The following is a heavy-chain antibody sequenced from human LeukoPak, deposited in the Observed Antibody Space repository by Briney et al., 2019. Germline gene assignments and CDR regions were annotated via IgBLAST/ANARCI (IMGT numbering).Heavy chain of an antibody. CDR3: ARGREAGPYYYYYMDV. J-gene: IGHJ6*03. D-gene: IGHD3-10*01. V-gene: IGHV1-2*06. CDR2: INPNSGGT. CDR1: GYTFTGYY. Sequence: GASVKVSCKASGYTFTGYYMRWVRQAPGQGLEWMGRINPNSGGTNYAQKFQGRVTMTRDTSISTAYMELSRLRSDDTAVYYCARGREAGPYYYYYMDVWGKGTTVTVSS.